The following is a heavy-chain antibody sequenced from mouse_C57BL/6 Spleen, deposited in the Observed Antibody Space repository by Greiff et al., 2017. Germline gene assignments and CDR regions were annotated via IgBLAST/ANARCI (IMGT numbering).Heavy chain of an antibody. D-gene: IGHD2-5*01. CDR3: TRSYYSNYLRYFDV. CDR1: GFTFSSYA. V-gene: IGHV5-9-1*02. Sequence: EVKLVESGEGLVKPGGSLKLSCAASGFTFSSYAMSWVRQTPEKRLEWVAYISSGGDYIYYADTVKGRFTISSDNARNTLYLQMSSLKSEDTAMYYCTRSYYSNYLRYFDVWGTGTTVTVSS. CDR2: ISSGGDYI. J-gene: IGHJ1*03.